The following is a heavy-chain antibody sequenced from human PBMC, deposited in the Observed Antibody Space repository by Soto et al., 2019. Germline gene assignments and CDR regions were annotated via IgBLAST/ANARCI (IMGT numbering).Heavy chain of an antibody. CDR2: ISYDGSNE. V-gene: IGHV3-30-3*01. J-gene: IGHJ4*02. CDR3: ATRRSTVPKGYYFDY. CDR1: GFIFSAYT. Sequence: GGSLRLSCAASGFIFSAYTMHWVRQAPGKGLEWVAVISYDGSNEYYADSVKGRFTISRDNSKNTLYLQMNSLRAEDTAVYYCATRRSTVPKGYYFDYWGQRTLVTVSS. D-gene: IGHD4-4*01.